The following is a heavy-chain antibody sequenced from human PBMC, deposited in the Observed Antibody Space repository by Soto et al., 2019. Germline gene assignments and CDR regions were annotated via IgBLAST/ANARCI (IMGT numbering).Heavy chain of an antibody. J-gene: IGHJ4*02. CDR1: GGSISSSNW. D-gene: IGHD6-13*01. CDR3: ARVPRAAAGTD. CDR2: IYHSGST. Sequence: QVQLQESGPGLVKPSGTLSLTCAVSGGSISSSNWWSWVRQPPGKGLEWIGEIYHSGSTNYNPSLQRRVPMSVDKSKNQFSLMLSSVTAADQAVYYCARVPRAAAGTDWGQGTLVTVYS. V-gene: IGHV4-4*02.